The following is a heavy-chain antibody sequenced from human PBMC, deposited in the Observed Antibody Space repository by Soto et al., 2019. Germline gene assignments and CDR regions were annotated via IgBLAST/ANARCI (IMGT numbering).Heavy chain of an antibody. J-gene: IGHJ4*02. D-gene: IGHD2-8*01. V-gene: IGHV3-7*03. CDR2: IKQDGSEK. Sequence: GSLRLSCAASGFTFSSYWMSWVRQAPGKGLEWVANIKQDGSEKYYVDSVKGRFTISKDTSKNTLYLQMNSLRAEDTAVYYYAKDAVYNDGLWLMDHWGQGTLVTVSS. CDR1: GFTFSSYW. CDR3: AKDAVYNDGLWLMDH.